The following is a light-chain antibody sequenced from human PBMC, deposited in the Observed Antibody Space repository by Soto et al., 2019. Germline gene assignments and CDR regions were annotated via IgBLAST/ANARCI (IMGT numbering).Light chain of an antibody. CDR2: GVS. V-gene: IGKV3-20*01. CDR3: QHYGNSLWT. J-gene: IGKJ1*01. Sequence: EFVLTQSPGTVSLSQGETATLSCRASQCLTSSYLAWYQQRPGQAPSLLIYGVSSRATGIPDRFSGSGSGTDFTLTITSLQPEDFAVYYCQHYGNSLWTFGQGTKVDIK. CDR1: QCLTSSY.